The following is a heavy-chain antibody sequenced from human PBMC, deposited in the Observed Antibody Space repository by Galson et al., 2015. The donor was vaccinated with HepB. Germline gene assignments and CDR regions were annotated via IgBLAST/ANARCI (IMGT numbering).Heavy chain of an antibody. J-gene: IGHJ3*02. V-gene: IGHV3-30-3*01. Sequence: SLRLSCAASGFTFSSYAMHWVRQAPGKGLEWVAVISYDGSNKYYADSVKGRFTISRDNSKNTLYLQMNSLRAEDTAVYYCARGKAALGWYYYDSSGYYSDAFDIWGQGTMVTVSS. CDR1: GFTFSSYA. D-gene: IGHD3-22*01. CDR2: ISYDGSNK. CDR3: ARGKAALGWYYYDSSGYYSDAFDI.